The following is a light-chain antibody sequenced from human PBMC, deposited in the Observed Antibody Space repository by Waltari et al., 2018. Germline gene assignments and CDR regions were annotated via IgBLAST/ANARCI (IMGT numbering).Light chain of an antibody. Sequence: QSVLTQPPSVSGAPGQRVTISCTGSSSTMGAGRDVHWYQQLPGTAPKLLLFGILYRPAGVPDRFSGSKSGTSASLAIAGLQAEDEAEYYCQSYDNILGGSVFGGGTKLTVL. J-gene: IGLJ2*01. CDR3: QSYDNILGGSV. V-gene: IGLV1-40*01. CDR1: SSTMGAGRD. CDR2: GIL.